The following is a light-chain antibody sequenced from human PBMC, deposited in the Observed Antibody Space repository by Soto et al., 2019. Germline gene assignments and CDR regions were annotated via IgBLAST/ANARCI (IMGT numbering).Light chain of an antibody. V-gene: IGKV1-39*01. CDR3: QQSYSSPPT. J-gene: IGKJ2*01. CDR1: QSISNY. Sequence: DIQMTQSPSSLSASVGDRVTITCRASQSISNYLNWYQHKPGKAPNLLIYAASTSQSGVPSRFSGSRSGTDFTLTITHLQPEDFASYYCQQSYSSPPTFGQGTKLEIK. CDR2: AAS.